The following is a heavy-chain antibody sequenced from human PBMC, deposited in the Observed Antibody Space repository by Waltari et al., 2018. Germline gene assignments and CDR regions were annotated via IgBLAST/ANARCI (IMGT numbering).Heavy chain of an antibody. CDR3: ARGLSGSYSLQKPFDI. J-gene: IGHJ3*02. V-gene: IGHV1-69*01. Sequence: QVQLVQSGAEVKEPGSSVKVSCQASGGPFRRYSFTWMRQAPGQGLEWLGGIVPMFGTTTYAQNFQDRFSITADDSTSSAYMEMSSLRSDDTVVYYCARGLSGSYSLQKPFDIWGQGTMVTVSS. D-gene: IGHD1-26*01. CDR1: GGPFRRYS. CDR2: IVPMFGTT.